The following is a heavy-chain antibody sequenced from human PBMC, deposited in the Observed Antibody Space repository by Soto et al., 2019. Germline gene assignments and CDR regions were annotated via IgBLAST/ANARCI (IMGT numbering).Heavy chain of an antibody. CDR1: CNTITKYG. D-gene: IGHD3-10*01. CDR3: ARAYGSGSYPGGH. CDR2: INAGNGNT. V-gene: IGHV1-3*01. J-gene: IGHJ4*02. Sequence: GASGKASCEASCNTITKYGMEWGRPAPGQRLEWMGWINAGNGNTKYSQKFQGRVTITRDTSASTAYMELSSLRSDDTAVYYFARAYGSGSYPGGHCAQGTLVTVSS.